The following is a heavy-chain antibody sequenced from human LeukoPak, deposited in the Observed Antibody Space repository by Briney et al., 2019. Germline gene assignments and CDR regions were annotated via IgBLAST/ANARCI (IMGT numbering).Heavy chain of an antibody. J-gene: IGHJ4*02. CDR3: ARAPRGYCSSTSCYLGALDY. Sequence: SETLSLTCTVSGGSVSSGSYYWSWIRQPPGKGLEWIGYIYYSGSTNYNPSLKSRVTISVDTSKNQFSLKLSSVTAADTAVYYCARAPRGYCSSTSCYLGALDYWGQGTLVTVSS. D-gene: IGHD2-2*01. CDR1: GGSVSSGSYY. V-gene: IGHV4-61*01. CDR2: IYYSGST.